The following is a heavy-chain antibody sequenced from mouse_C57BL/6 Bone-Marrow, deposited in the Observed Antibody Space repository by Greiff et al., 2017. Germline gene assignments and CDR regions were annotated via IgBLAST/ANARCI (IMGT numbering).Heavy chain of an antibody. D-gene: IGHD1-1*01. CDR2: IDPANGNT. CDR1: GFNIKNTY. Sequence: EVQLQQSVAELVRPGASVKLSCTASGFNIKNTYMHWVKQRPEQGLEWIGRIDPANGNTKYAPKFQGKATLTADTSSNTAYLQLSSLTSEDTAIYYSARGYYGSSYPYYAMDYWGQGTTVTVSS. J-gene: IGHJ4*01. CDR3: ARGYYGSSYPYYAMDY. V-gene: IGHV14-3*01.